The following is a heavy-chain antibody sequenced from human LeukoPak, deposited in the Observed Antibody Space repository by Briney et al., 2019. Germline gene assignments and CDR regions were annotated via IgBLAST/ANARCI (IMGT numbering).Heavy chain of an antibody. V-gene: IGHV1-2*02. CDR1: GYTFADYF. CDR2: ISPNSGDT. CDR3: AKIAYSSGLSHY. D-gene: IGHD3-22*01. Sequence: ASVTVSCKASGYTFADYFIHWVRQAPGQGREWMGWISPNSGDTNYAQKFQGRVTMTRDTSINTAYMELSSLRSDDTAVYYCAKIAYSSGLSHYWGQGTLVTVSS. J-gene: IGHJ4*02.